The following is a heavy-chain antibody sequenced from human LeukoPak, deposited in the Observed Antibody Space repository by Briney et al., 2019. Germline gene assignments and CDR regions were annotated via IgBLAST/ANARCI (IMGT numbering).Heavy chain of an antibody. D-gene: IGHD3-10*01. V-gene: IGHV3-23*01. CDR3: ARDGSGSYPPSGY. CDR1: GFTFSNYA. Sequence: GGSLRLSCAASGFTFSNYAMSWVRQAPGKGLEWVSTITGSGGSTYYADSVKGRFTISRDNAKNSLYLQMNSLRAEDTAVYYCARDGSGSYPPSGYWGQGTLVTVSS. J-gene: IGHJ4*02. CDR2: ITGSGGST.